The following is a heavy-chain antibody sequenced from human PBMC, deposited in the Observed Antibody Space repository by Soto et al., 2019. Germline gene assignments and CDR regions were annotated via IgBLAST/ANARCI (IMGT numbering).Heavy chain of an antibody. CDR2: ISGSGGST. D-gene: IGHD6-13*01. CDR3: AKLPGIAAAGIVYYFDY. V-gene: IGHV3-23*01. CDR1: GFTFSSYA. J-gene: IGHJ4*02. Sequence: GGSLRLSCAASGFTFSSYAMSWVRQAPGKGLEWVSAISGSGGSTYYADSVKGRFTISRDNSKNTLYLQMNSLRAEDTTVYYCAKLPGIAAAGIVYYFDYWGQGTLVTVSS.